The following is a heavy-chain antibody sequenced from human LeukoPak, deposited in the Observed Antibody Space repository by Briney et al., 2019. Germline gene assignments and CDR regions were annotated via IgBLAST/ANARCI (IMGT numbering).Heavy chain of an antibody. CDR2: ISYDGSNK. V-gene: IGHV3-30-3*01. J-gene: IGHJ4*02. CDR1: GFTFRSYA. Sequence: GRSLRLSCAASGFTFRSYAMHWVRQAPGKGLEWVAVISYDGSNKYYADSVKGRFTISRDNSKNTLYLQMNSLRAEDTAVYYCAAGWALPRDYWGQGTLVTVSS. D-gene: IGHD3-16*01. CDR3: AAGWALPRDY.